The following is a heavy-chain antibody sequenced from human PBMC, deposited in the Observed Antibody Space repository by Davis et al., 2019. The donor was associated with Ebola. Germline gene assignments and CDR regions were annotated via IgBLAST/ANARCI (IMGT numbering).Heavy chain of an antibody. CDR1: GYSFTSYW. V-gene: IGHV5-51*01. CDR2: IYPGDSDT. J-gene: IGHJ5*02. CDR3: ASASLTRYCSGGSCYSGTNWFDP. Sequence: GESLKISCKGSGYSFTSYWIGWVRQMPGKGLEWMGIIYPGDSDTRYSPSFQGQVTISADKSISTAYLQWSSLKASDTAMYYCASASLTRYCSGGSCYSGTNWFDPWGQGTLVTVSP. D-gene: IGHD2-15*01.